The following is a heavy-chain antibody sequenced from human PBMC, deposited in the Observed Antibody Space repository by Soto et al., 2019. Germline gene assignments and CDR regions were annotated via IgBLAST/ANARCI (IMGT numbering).Heavy chain of an antibody. Sequence: QVQLVQSGAEVKKPGSSVRLSCAASGATFNDYTFTWVRRAPGQGLEWMGRVIPLLDASNYAEKFQDRVTITADRSTSTVYIELSGLKSEDSAIYYCASGKSQMTQDRMGFYYYMDVWGKGTTVTLSS. CDR3: ASGKSQMTQDRMGFYYYMDV. CDR2: VIPLLDAS. CDR1: GATFNDYT. V-gene: IGHV1-69*08. J-gene: IGHJ6*03. D-gene: IGHD2-15*01.